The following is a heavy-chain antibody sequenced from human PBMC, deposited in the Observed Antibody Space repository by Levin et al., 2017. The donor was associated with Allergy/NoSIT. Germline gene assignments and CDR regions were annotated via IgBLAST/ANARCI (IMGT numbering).Heavy chain of an antibody. CDR2: INHSGST. V-gene: IGHV4-34*01. CDR3: ARGYYGDYGAFDY. CDR1: GGSFSGYY. J-gene: IGHJ4*02. D-gene: IGHD4-17*01. Sequence: SETLSLTCAVYGGSFSGYYWSWIRQPPGKGLEWIGEINHSGSTNYNPSLKSRVTISVDTSKNQFSLKLSSVTAADTAVYYCARGYYGDYGAFDYWGQGTLVTVSS.